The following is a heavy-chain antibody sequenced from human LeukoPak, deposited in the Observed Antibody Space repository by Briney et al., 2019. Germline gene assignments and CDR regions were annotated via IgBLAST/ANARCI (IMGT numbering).Heavy chain of an antibody. Sequence: PGGSLRLSCAASGFTFSSYGMHWVRQAPGKGLEWVAVISYDGSNKYYADSVKGRFTISRDNSKNTLYLQMNSLRAEDTAVYYCAKGLINLLFPPGGWFDPWGQGTLATVSS. D-gene: IGHD2-21*01. CDR1: GFTFSSYG. CDR3: AKGLINLLFPPGGWFDP. J-gene: IGHJ5*02. CDR2: ISYDGSNK. V-gene: IGHV3-30*18.